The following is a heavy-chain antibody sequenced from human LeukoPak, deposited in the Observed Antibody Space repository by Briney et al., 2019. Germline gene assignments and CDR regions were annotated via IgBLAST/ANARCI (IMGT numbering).Heavy chain of an antibody. CDR2: ISSSGSTI. CDR1: GFTFSSYE. J-gene: IGHJ5*02. CDR3: ARGPRSSSFWFDP. V-gene: IGHV3-48*03. D-gene: IGHD6-13*01. Sequence: PGGSLRLSCAASGFTFSSYEMNWVRQAPGKGLEWVSYISSSGSTIYYADSVKGRFTISRDNAKNSLYLQMNSLRAEDTAVYYCARGPRSSSFWFDPWGQGTLVTVSS.